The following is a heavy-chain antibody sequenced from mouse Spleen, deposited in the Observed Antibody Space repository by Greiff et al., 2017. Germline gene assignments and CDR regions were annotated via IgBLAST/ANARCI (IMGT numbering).Heavy chain of an antibody. CDR2: INPNNGGT. CDR3: ARIILGAMDY. CDR1: GYTFTDYY. D-gene: IGHD2-4*01. V-gene: IGHV1-26*01. Sequence: EVQLQQSGPELVKPGASVKISCKASGYTFTDYYMNWVKQSHGKSLEWIGDINPNNGGTSYNQKFKGKATLTVDKSSSTAYMELRSLTSEDSAVYYCARIILGAMDYWGQGTSVTVSS. J-gene: IGHJ4*01.